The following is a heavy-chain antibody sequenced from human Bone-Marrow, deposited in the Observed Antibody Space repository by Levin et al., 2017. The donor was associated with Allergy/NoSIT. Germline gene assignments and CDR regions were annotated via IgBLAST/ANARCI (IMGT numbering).Heavy chain of an antibody. V-gene: IGHV3-7*04. D-gene: IGHD5-12*01. Sequence: GESLKISCAASGFTFSSHWMSWVRQAPGKGLEWVANINQDGSVKKYVDSVKGRFTISRDNIKNSLYLEMNSLIVEDTAVYYCAGVDAYNSGWFDYWGQGALVTVSS. CDR1: GFTFSSHW. CDR2: INQDGSVK. CDR3: AGVDAYNSGWFDY. J-gene: IGHJ4*02.